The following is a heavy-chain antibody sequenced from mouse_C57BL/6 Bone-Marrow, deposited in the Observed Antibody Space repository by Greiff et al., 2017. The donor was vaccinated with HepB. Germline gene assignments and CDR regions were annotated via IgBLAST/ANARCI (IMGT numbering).Heavy chain of an antibody. CDR1: GFSFNTYA. V-gene: IGHV10-1*01. D-gene: IGHD1-1*01. Sequence: EVKLLESGGGLVQPKGSLKLSCAASGFSFNTYAMNWVRQAPGKGLEWVARIRSKSNNYATYYADSVKDRFTISRDDSESMLYLQMNNLKTEDTAMYYCVHGSYGSSYYAMDYWGQGTSVTVSS. CDR3: VHGSYGSSYYAMDY. CDR2: IRSKSNNYAT. J-gene: IGHJ4*01.